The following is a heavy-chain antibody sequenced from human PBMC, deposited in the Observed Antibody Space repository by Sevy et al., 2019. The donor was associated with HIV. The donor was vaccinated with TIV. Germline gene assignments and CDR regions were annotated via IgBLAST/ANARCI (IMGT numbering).Heavy chain of an antibody. J-gene: IGHJ6*02. CDR2: IYPGDSDT. CDR1: GYKFTRYW. CDR3: ARVDLPPGIAAAGSYYGMDV. Sequence: GGSLKISCKGFGYKFTRYWIGWVRQMPGKGLEWMGIIYPGDSDTRYSPSFQGQVTISADKSISTAYLQWSSLKASDTAMYYCARVDLPPGIAAAGSYYGMDVWGQGTTVTVSS. D-gene: IGHD6-13*01. V-gene: IGHV5-51*01.